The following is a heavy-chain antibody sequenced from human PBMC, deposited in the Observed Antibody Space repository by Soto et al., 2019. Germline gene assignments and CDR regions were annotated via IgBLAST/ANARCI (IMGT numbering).Heavy chain of an antibody. Sequence: SVKVSCKASGGPFSSYAISWVRQAPGQGLEWMGGIIPIFGTANYAQKFQGRVTITADESTSTAYMELSSLRSEDTAVYYCASGVGKVVAATRHYGMDVWGQGTTVTVSS. CDR3: ASGVGKVVAATRHYGMDV. CDR1: GGPFSSYA. D-gene: IGHD2-15*01. J-gene: IGHJ6*02. CDR2: IIPIFGTA. V-gene: IGHV1-69*13.